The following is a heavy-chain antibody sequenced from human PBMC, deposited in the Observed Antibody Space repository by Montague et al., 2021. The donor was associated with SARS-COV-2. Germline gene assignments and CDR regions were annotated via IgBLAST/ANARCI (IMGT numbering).Heavy chain of an antibody. CDR3: ARDDYVWGSYRYSQYNWFDP. V-gene: IGHV3-21*01. Sequence: SLRLSCAASGFTFSSYSMNWVRQAPGKGLEWVSSTSGSSSYIYYADSVKGRFTISRDNAKNSLYLQMNSLRAEDTAVCYCARDDYVWGSYRYSQYNWFDPWGQGTLVTVSS. CDR2: TSGSSSYI. CDR1: GFTFSSYS. D-gene: IGHD3-16*02. J-gene: IGHJ5*02.